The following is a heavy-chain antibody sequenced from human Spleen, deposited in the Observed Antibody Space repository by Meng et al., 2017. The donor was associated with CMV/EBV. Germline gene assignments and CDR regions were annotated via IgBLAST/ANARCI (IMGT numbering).Heavy chain of an antibody. CDR3: AREPIGYCSSTSCYNWFDP. V-gene: IGHV4-39*07. Sequence: SETLSLTCTVSGGSTGSSRYYWGWIRQPPGKGLEWIGSIYYSGSTYYNPSLKSRVTISVDTSKNQFSLKLSSVTAADTAVYYCAREPIGYCSSTSCYNWFDPWGQGTLVTVSS. D-gene: IGHD2-2*01. CDR1: GGSTGSSRYY. CDR2: IYYSGST. J-gene: IGHJ5*02.